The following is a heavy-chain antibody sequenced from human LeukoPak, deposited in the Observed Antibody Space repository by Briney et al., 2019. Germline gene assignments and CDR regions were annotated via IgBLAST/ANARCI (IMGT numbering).Heavy chain of an antibody. CDR2: IWYDGSNK. V-gene: IGHV3-33*08. Sequence: GGSLRLSCAASGFIFSSYAMSWVRQAPGKGLEGVAVIWYDGSNKYYADSVKGRFTISRDNSKNTLYLQLNSLRAEDTAVYYCARNSHTVVVITTYFDYWGQGTLVTVSS. J-gene: IGHJ4*02. CDR3: ARNSHTVVVITTYFDY. D-gene: IGHD3-22*01. CDR1: GFIFSSYA.